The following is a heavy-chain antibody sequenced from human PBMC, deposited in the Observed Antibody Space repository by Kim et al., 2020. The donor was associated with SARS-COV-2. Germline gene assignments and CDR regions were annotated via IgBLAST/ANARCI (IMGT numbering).Heavy chain of an antibody. CDR2: INHSGST. CDR1: GGSFSGYY. J-gene: IGHJ4*02. Sequence: SETLSLTCAVYGGSFSGYYWSWIRQPPGKGLEWIGEINHSGSTNYNPSLKSRVTISVDTSKNQFSLKLSSVTAADTAVYYCARGYSSGWYGFDYFDYWGQGTLVTVSS. V-gene: IGHV4-34*01. CDR3: ARGYSSGWYGFDYFDY. D-gene: IGHD6-19*01.